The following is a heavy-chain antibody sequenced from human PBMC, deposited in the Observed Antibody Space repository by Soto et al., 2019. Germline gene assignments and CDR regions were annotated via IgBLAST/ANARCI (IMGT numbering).Heavy chain of an antibody. CDR2: ISLNGDTT. D-gene: IGHD3-3*01. Sequence: EVQVLESGGNLVQPGESLRLSCAASGFTFRNYAMTWVRQAPGKGLEWVSVISLNGDTTYYADSVKGGFTISKDNSKNTLDLLMNILQAEDTALYYCARTQYDLLHWGQGTHVTVSS. CDR1: GFTFRNYA. V-gene: IGHV3-23*01. CDR3: ARTQYDLLH. J-gene: IGHJ4*01.